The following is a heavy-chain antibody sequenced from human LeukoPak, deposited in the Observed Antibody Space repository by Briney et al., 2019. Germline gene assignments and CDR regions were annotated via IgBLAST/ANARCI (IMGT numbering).Heavy chain of an antibody. CDR1: AFTFSNYW. Sequence: LPGGSLRLSCAASAFTFSNYWMGWVRQAPGKGLEWVANIKEDGSEINYVDSVKGRFTISRDNAKNSLYLQMNSLRVDDTAVYYCARDRGYSTFDYWGQGTLVTVSS. CDR3: ARDRGYSTFDY. J-gene: IGHJ4*02. D-gene: IGHD4-23*01. V-gene: IGHV3-7*01. CDR2: IKEDGSEI.